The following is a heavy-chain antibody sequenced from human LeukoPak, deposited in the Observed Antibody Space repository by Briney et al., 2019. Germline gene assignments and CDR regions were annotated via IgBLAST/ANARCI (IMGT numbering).Heavy chain of an antibody. CDR2: INPSGGST. D-gene: IGHD3-9*01. V-gene: IGHV1-46*01. CDR1: GYTFTSYY. Sequence: GASVKVSCKASGYTFTSYYMHWVRQAPGQGLEWMGIINPSGGSTSYAQKFQGRVTMTRDTSTSTVYMGLSSLRSEDTAVYYCARGSTSEYYDILTGEAFDYWGQGTLVTVSS. J-gene: IGHJ4*02. CDR3: ARGSTSEYYDILTGEAFDY.